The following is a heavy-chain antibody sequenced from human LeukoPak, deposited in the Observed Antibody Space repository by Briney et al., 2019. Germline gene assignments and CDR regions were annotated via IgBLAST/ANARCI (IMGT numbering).Heavy chain of an antibody. Sequence: GSSVKVSCKASGGTFSTYAISWLRQAPGQGLEWMGGIIPIYGIANYAQKLRGRVTITADESTSTSYMEVNGLRSEDTAVYYCAREATPQTSTLYYYYYYTDVWGNGTPVTVSS. D-gene: IGHD1/OR15-1a*01. V-gene: IGHV1-69*01. CDR1: GGTFSTYA. CDR2: IIPIYGIA. CDR3: AREATPQTSTLYYYYYYTDV. J-gene: IGHJ6*03.